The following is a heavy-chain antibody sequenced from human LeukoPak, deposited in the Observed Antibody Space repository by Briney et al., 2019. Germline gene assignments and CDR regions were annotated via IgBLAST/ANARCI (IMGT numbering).Heavy chain of an antibody. CDR3: ARSAPYCSGGSCYSVGYFDY. CDR2: MSSSGDTI. J-gene: IGHJ4*02. V-gene: IGHV3-11*01. Sequence: GGSLRPSCAASGFTFSDYYMSWIRQAPGKGLEWVSYMSSSGDTIYYADSVKGRFTISRDNAKNSLYLQMNSLRAEDTAAYYCARSAPYCSGGSCYSVGYFDYWGQGTLVTVSS. CDR1: GFTFSDYY. D-gene: IGHD2-15*01.